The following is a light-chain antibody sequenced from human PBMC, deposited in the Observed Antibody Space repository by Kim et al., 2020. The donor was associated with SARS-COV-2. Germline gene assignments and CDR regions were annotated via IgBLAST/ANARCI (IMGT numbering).Light chain of an antibody. Sequence: GSPGQTASITCSGDQLGNKYAAWYQQKPGQSPVLVIYEDNKRPSGIPERFSGSNSGDTATLTIRGTQAMDEAYYYCQAWDSSAHVFGTGTQVTVL. CDR2: EDN. CDR3: QAWDSSAHV. V-gene: IGLV3-1*01. J-gene: IGLJ1*01. CDR1: QLGNKY.